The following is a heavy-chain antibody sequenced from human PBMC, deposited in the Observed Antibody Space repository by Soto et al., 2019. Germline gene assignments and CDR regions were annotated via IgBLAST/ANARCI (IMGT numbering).Heavy chain of an antibody. D-gene: IGHD3-16*01. CDR2: IFYSGSY. CDR1: GVSINSDAW. J-gene: IGHJ4*02. CDR3: ARRPGGLNHKISSPYY. V-gene: IGHV4-4*02. Sequence: RSLTCAVSGVSINSDAWLAWVRQPPGKGLEWIGEIFYSGSYKYNPSLRTRVTISADKAKNQFSLNLHSVTAADTAVYYCARRPGGLNHKISSPYYWGQGTLVTVSS.